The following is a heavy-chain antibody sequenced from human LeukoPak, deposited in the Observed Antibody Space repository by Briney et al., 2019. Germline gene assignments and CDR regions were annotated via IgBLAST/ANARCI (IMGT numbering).Heavy chain of an antibody. CDR1: GYTFTSYY. D-gene: IGHD2-21*02. Sequence: ASVKVSCKASGYTFTSYYMHWVRQAPGQGLEWMGWINPNSGGTNYAQKFQGRVTMTRDTSISTAYMELSRLRSDDTAVYYCARRMPYCGGDCYPDYWGQGTLVTVSS. J-gene: IGHJ4*02. CDR2: INPNSGGT. CDR3: ARRMPYCGGDCYPDY. V-gene: IGHV1-2*02.